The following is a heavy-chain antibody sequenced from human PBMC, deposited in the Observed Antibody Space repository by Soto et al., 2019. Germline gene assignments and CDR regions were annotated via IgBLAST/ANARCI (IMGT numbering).Heavy chain of an antibody. CDR3: ERVVGYYYGMDV. J-gene: IGHJ6*02. V-gene: IGHV4-31*03. Sequence: PSETLSLTCTVSGGSISSGGYYWSWIRQHPGKGLEWIGYIYCSGSTYYNPSLKSRVTISVDTSKNQFSLKLSSVTAADTAVYYCERVVGYYYGMDVWSQGTTVTVSS. CDR2: IYCSGST. CDR1: GGSISSGGYY.